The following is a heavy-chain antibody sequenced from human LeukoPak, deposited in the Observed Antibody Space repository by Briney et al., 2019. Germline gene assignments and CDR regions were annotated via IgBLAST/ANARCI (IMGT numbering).Heavy chain of an antibody. Sequence: SETLSLTCAVSGASISSHYWSWIRQPPGKGLEWIGYTSGSISDNPSLKSRVAVSVDPSQNQVSLSLTSVTAADTAVYYCARVLAILGLDTTDFYKDVWGKGTTVTVSS. CDR3: ARVLAILGLDTTDFYKDV. CDR1: GASISSHY. J-gene: IGHJ6*03. D-gene: IGHD3/OR15-3a*01. V-gene: IGHV4-59*11. CDR2: TSGSI.